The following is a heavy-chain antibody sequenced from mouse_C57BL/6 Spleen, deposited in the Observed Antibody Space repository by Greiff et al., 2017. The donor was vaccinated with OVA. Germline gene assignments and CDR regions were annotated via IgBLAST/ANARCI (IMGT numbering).Heavy chain of an antibody. Sequence: QVQLQQSGPELVKPGASVKISCKASGYAFSSSWMNWVKQRPGKGLEWIGRIYPGDGDTDYNGKFKGKATLTADKSSSTAYMQLSSLTSEDSAVYFGAREGDYGSRGGAWFAYWGQGTLVTVSA. D-gene: IGHD1-1*01. V-gene: IGHV1-82*01. CDR2: IYPGDGDT. CDR1: GYAFSSSW. J-gene: IGHJ3*01. CDR3: AREGDYGSRGGAWFAY.